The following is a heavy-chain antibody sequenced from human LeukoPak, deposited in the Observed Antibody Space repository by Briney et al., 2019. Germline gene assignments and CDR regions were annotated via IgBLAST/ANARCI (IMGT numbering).Heavy chain of an antibody. Sequence: ASVKVSCKASGYTFTSYGISWVRQAPGQGLEWMGWMSPNSGNTGYAQKFQGRVTITADKSTSTAYMELSSLRSEDTAVYYCARSYGSGSYRTPYNWFDPWGQGTLVTVSS. CDR3: ARSYGSGSYRTPYNWFDP. D-gene: IGHD3-10*01. CDR2: MSPNSGNT. CDR1: GYTFTSYG. V-gene: IGHV1-18*01. J-gene: IGHJ5*02.